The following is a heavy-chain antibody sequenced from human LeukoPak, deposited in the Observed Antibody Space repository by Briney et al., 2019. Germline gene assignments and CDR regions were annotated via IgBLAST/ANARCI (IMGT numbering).Heavy chain of an antibody. D-gene: IGHD3-10*01. V-gene: IGHV3-23*01. Sequence: PGGSLRLSCAASGFTFSSYAISWVRQAPGEGLEWVTSISGGGGNTYYADSVKGRYTYSRDNSKNTLYLQMNSLRAEDTAVYYCARGAGGSYPFDYWGQGTLVTVSS. CDR1: GFTFSSYA. J-gene: IGHJ4*02. CDR2: ISGGGGNT. CDR3: ARGAGGSYPFDY.